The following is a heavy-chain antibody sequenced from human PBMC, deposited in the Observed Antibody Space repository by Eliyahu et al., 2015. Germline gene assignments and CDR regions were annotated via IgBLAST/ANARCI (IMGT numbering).Heavy chain of an antibody. CDR1: GFPFSXYA. Sequence: EVQLLESGGGLVQRGGSLGLXXXASGFPFSXYAMSWVRQAPGKGLEGVSLIGSGDGKTHYADSVKGRFTISRDNSRNTLFLQMNLLRAEDTAVYFCAKDPRAGGSGGSHFDYWGQGTLVTVSS. D-gene: IGHD2-15*01. V-gene: IGHV3-23*01. J-gene: IGHJ4*02. CDR2: IGSGDGKT. CDR3: AKDPRAGGSGGSHFDY.